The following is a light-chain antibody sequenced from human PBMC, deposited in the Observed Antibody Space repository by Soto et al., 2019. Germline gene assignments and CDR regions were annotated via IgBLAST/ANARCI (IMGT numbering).Light chain of an antibody. Sequence: DIQMTPSHSSLSASVGDRVTITCRASQGIRNDLGWYQQKPGKAPKRLIYAASSLQSGVPSRFSGSGSGTDFTLTISRLEPEDFAMYYCQQYGGSPWTFGQGTKV. J-gene: IGKJ1*01. CDR3: QQYGGSPWT. CDR2: AAS. V-gene: IGKV1-17*01. CDR1: QGIRND.